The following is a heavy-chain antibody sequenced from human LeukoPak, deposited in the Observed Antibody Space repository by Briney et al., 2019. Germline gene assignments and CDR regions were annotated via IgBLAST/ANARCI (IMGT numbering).Heavy chain of an antibody. D-gene: IGHD3-9*01. J-gene: IGHJ6*02. V-gene: IGHV1-8*01. CDR1: GYTFTSYD. Sequence: ASVKVSCKASGYTFTSYDINWVRQATGQGLEWMGWMNPNSGNTGYAQKFQGRVTMTRNTSISTAYMELSSLRSEDTAVYYCARGPPLRYFDWSYYYYGMDVWGQGTTVTVSS. CDR3: ARGPPLRYFDWSYYYYGMDV. CDR2: MNPNSGNT.